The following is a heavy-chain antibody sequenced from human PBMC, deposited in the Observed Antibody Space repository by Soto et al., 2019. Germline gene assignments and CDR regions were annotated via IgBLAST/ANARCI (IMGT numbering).Heavy chain of an antibody. V-gene: IGHV4-39*01. J-gene: IGHJ5*02. CDR1: GGSISSSSYY. CDR2: IYYSGST. D-gene: IGHD6-19*01. Sequence: QLQLQESGPGLVKPSETLSLTCTVSGGSISSSSYYWGWIRQRPGKGLEWIGSIYYSGSTYYHPSLKIRVTISVDTSKNQYSLKLSSVNAADTAVYYCARLMQWMEGWNNGFDPWGQGTLVIVSS. CDR3: ARLMQWMEGWNNGFDP.